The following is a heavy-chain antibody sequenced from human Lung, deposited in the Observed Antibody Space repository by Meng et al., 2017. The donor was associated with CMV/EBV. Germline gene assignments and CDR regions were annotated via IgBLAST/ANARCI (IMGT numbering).Heavy chain of an antibody. V-gene: IGHV3-30*04. CDR1: GFTFSSYA. Sequence: GESXKISCAASGFTFSSYAMHWVRQAPGKGLEWVAVISYDGSNKYYADSVKGRFTISRDNSKNTLYLQMNSLRVEDTAVYYCTRGGGTISIFGVARIVGGMDVWXQGTXVTVSS. D-gene: IGHD3-3*01. CDR3: TRGGGTISIFGVARIVGGMDV. J-gene: IGHJ6*02. CDR2: ISYDGSNK.